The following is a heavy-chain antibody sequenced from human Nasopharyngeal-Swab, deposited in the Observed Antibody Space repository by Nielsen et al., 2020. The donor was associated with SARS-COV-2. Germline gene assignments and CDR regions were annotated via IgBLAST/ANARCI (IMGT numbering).Heavy chain of an antibody. CDR2: INHIGST. D-gene: IGHD4-17*01. CDR1: GGSFTTYS. Sequence: GSLRLSCAVYGGSFTTYSWIWIRQPPGKGLEWIGEINHIGSTNYNTYNPSLNSRVTISLATSKNQFSLTLTSVTAADTAIYFCARGRYYGDCDYWGQGALVTVSS. J-gene: IGHJ4*02. CDR3: ARGRYYGDCDY. V-gene: IGHV4-34*01.